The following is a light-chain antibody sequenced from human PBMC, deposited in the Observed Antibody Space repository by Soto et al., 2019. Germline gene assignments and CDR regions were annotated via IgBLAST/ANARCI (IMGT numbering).Light chain of an antibody. V-gene: IGKV3-15*01. Sequence: EIVMTQSPATLSLSPGERATLSCRASQSISNNLAWYQQKPGQAPRLLIYGASTRATGIPARFSGSGSGTEFTLTISSLQSEDFAVYSCQHYNARPLTFGGGTKVEIK. CDR1: QSISNN. CDR2: GAS. CDR3: QHYNARPLT. J-gene: IGKJ4*01.